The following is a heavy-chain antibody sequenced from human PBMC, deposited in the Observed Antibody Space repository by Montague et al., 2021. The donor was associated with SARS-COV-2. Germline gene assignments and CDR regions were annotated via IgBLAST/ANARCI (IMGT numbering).Heavy chain of an antibody. J-gene: IGHJ6*03. CDR1: GDSVSSNRAA. Sequence: CAISGDSVSSNRAAWSWIRQSPSRGLEWLGRTYYRSKWYNDYAVSVKSRITINPDTSKNQFSLQLNSVTPEDTTVYYCARDLLTGYLPYYYYMDVWGKGTTVTVSS. V-gene: IGHV6-1*01. D-gene: IGHD3-9*01. CDR3: ARDLLTGYLPYYYYMDV. CDR2: TYYRSKWYN.